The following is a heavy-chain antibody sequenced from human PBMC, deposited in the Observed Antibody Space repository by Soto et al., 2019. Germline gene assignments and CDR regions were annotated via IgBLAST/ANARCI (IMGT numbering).Heavy chain of an antibody. CDR3: ESVDTLTAGVHY. D-gene: IGHD6-13*01. CDR2: IYSDAST. Sequence: GPMRLSCAGSGFSISDIYMSWVSKAPGKGLEWVSLIYSDASTYYADSVKGRFTISRDNSKNTLFLQMNSLRAEDTAVYYCESVDTLTAGVHYWGLGTLVTVSS. V-gene: IGHV3-66*01. CDR1: GFSISDIY. J-gene: IGHJ4*02.